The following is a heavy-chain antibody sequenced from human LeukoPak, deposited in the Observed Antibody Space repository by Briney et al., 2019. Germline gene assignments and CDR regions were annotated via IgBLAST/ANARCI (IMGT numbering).Heavy chain of an antibody. D-gene: IGHD3-10*02. V-gene: IGHV3-11*04. CDR3: AREYLRDALFGNWFDP. J-gene: IGHJ5*02. Sequence: GGSLGLSCAASGFTFSDYYMSWIRQAPGKGLEWVSYISSSGSTIYYADSVKGRFTISRDNAKNSLYLQMNSLRAEDTAVYYCAREYLRDALFGNWFDPWGQGTLVTVSS. CDR2: ISSSGSTI. CDR1: GFTFSDYY.